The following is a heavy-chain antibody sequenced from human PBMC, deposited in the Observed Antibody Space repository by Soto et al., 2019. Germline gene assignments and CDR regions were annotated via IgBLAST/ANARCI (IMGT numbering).Heavy chain of an antibody. J-gene: IGHJ6*02. V-gene: IGHV3-30*18. CDR3: AKGQHCSSTSCHFYDYGMDV. CDR2: ISYDGKNK. CDR1: GFTFSTYG. D-gene: IGHD2-2*01. Sequence: QVQLVESGGGVVQPGRSLRLSCAASGFTFSTYGMHWDRQAPGKGLEWVAVISYDGKNKYYAQSVKGRLTISRDNSKNTLYLQVISLRVEDTAVYYCAKGQHCSSTSCHFYDYGMDVWGQGTTVAVSS.